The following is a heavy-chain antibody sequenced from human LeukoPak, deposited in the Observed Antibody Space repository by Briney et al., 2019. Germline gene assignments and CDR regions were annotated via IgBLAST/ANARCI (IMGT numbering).Heavy chain of an antibody. CDR1: GYPXIDYY. D-gene: IGHD2-15*01. Sequence: ASVKVSCKASGYPXIDYYLHWVRQAPGQGLEWMGCINPSTGDTNSAQNFQGRVIMTRDTSITTAYMELSRLKSDDTALYYCASKGAGHCYDASCMGSFDLWGQGTTVAVSS. CDR2: INPSTGDT. V-gene: IGHV1-2*02. J-gene: IGHJ3*01. CDR3: ASKGAGHCYDASCMGSFDL.